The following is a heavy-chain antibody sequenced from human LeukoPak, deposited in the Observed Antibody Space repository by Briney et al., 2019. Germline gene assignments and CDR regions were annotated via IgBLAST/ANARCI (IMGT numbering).Heavy chain of an antibody. Sequence: GGSLRLSCAASGFTVSSNYMNWVRQAPGKGLEWVSVIYISGSTYYADSVKGRFTISRDNSKNTLYLQMNSLRAEDTAVYYCARADRRRPPYTSSWYSENIFDYWGQGTLVTVSS. D-gene: IGHD6-13*01. J-gene: IGHJ4*02. V-gene: IGHV3-53*01. CDR2: IYISGST. CDR1: GFTVSSNY. CDR3: ARADRRRPPYTSSWYSENIFDY.